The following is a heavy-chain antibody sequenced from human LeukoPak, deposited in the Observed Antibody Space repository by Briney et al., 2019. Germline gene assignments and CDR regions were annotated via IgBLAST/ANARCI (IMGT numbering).Heavy chain of an antibody. CDR2: IFHTGTT. V-gene: IGHV4-4*02. CDR1: GGSISSYNW. J-gene: IGHJ5*01. Sequence: PSETLSLTCAVSGGSISSYNWWTWVRQPPGKGLEWIGEIFHTGTTNYNPSLTSRVTISVDKSKNQLSLTLTSVTAADTAVYYCARGRGRGVLITTSRRSFWFDSWGQGTLVTVSS. D-gene: IGHD3-22*01. CDR3: ARGRGRGVLITTSRRSFWFDS.